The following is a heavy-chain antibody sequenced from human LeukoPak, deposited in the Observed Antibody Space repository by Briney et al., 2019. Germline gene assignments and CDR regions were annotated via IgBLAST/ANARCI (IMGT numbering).Heavy chain of an antibody. D-gene: IGHD3-16*01. J-gene: IGHJ4*02. CDR1: GFTFSSYW. CDR3: ARRFWGSPQPVFDY. V-gene: IGHV3-7*01. CDR2: IKQDGSEK. Sequence: PGGSLRLSCAASGFTFSSYWMSWVRQAPGKGLEWVANIKQDGSEKYYVDSVKGRFTISRDNAKNSLYLQMNSLRAEDTAVYYCARRFWGSPQPVFDYWGQGTLVTVSS.